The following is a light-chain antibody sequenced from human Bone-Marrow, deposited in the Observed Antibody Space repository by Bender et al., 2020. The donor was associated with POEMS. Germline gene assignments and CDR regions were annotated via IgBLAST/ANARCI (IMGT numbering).Light chain of an antibody. V-gene: IGLV2-8*01. J-gene: IGLJ1*01. Sequence: QSALTQPRSVSGSPGQSITISCTGTSSDVGGYDSVSWYQHHPGKAPKLMIYEVNKRPSGVPDRFSGSKSGNTASLTVSGLQAEDEADYYCSSFAGTDNFVFGTGTQVTVL. CDR3: SSFAGTDNFV. CDR2: EVN. CDR1: SSDVGGYDS.